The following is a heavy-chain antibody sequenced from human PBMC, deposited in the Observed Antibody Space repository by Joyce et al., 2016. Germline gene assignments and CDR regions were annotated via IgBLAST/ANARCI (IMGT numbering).Heavy chain of an antibody. V-gene: IGHV3-21*02. Sequence: EVQLVESGGGLVKPGGSLRISCAAYGLTFSTSRMSWFRRGPGKGLEWVTAISRNSTYIFYADSVKGRFTVARDNAKNSLYLQMNSLRAEDTAVVFCARGGIVYDYSMDLWGQGTTVTVSS. CDR2: ISRNSTYI. J-gene: IGHJ6*02. CDR1: GLTFSTSR. CDR3: ARGGIVYDYSMDL. D-gene: IGHD3-22*01.